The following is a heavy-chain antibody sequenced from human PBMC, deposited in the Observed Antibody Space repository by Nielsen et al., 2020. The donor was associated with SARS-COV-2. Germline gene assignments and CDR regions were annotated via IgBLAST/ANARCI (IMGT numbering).Heavy chain of an antibody. Sequence: GGSLRLSCRGSGYSFTSYWIGWVRQMPGKGLEWMGIIYPGDSDTRYSPSFQGQVTISADKSISTAYLQWSSLKASDTAMYYCARAYSGSSYFDYWGQGTLVTVSS. CDR2: IYPGDSDT. CDR3: ARAYSGSSYFDY. V-gene: IGHV5-51*01. J-gene: IGHJ4*02. CDR1: GYSFTSYW. D-gene: IGHD1-26*01.